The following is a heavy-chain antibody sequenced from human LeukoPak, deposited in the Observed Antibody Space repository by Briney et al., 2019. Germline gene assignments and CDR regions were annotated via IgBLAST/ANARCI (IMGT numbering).Heavy chain of an antibody. V-gene: IGHV1-2*06. CDR3: ARGYFHSGSSQKPDN. D-gene: IGHD3-10*01. CDR1: GYTFTGFY. Sequence: ASVKVSCKASGYTFTGFYMHWVRQAPGQGLEWMGRVHPNGGGTHYAQKFQGRVTMTRDTSISTAYMELTGLTSDDTAVYYCARGYFHSGSSQKPDNWGQGPLVSVSS. CDR2: VHPNGGGT. J-gene: IGHJ4*02.